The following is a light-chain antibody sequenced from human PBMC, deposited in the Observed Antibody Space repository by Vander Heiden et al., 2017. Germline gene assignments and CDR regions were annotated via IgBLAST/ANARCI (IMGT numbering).Light chain of an antibody. CDR1: QSISSW. V-gene: IGKV1-5*03. J-gene: IGKJ4*01. Sequence: DIQMTQSPSTLYASVGDRDTITCRASQSISSWLAWYQQKPGKAPKLLIYKASSLESGVPSRFNGSGSGTEFTLTISSLQPDDFATYYCQQYNSYPLTFGGGTKVEIK. CDR3: QQYNSYPLT. CDR2: KAS.